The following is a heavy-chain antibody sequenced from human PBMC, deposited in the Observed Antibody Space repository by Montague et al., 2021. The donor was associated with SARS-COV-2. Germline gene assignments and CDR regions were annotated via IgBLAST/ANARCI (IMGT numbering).Heavy chain of an antibody. CDR3: AHQPARPWAFDX. J-gene: IGHJ3*01. CDR1: GFSLTTKGVG. V-gene: IGHV2-5*02. CDR2: IYWDNDK. Sequence: PALVKPTQTLTLTCTFSGFSLTTKGVGVGWIRQPPGGALEWLPLIYWDNDKRYSPSLKSRLSIIRDTSNNQVVLTMTNMAPVDTGTYYCAHQPARPWAFDXWGPGTIVTVSS.